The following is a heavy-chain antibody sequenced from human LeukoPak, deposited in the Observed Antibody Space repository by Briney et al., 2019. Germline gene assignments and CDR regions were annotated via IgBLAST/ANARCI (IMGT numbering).Heavy chain of an antibody. Sequence: PGGSLRLSCAASGFTVSSNYMSWVRQARWKGVAWVSVIYRGGNTYYADSVKGRFTISRDNSKNTLYLQMNSLRAEDTAFYYCARGWFGELFDAFDIWGQGTMVTVSS. J-gene: IGHJ3*02. CDR2: IYRGGNT. CDR3: ARGWFGELFDAFDI. D-gene: IGHD3-10*01. CDR1: GFTVSSNY. V-gene: IGHV3-53*01.